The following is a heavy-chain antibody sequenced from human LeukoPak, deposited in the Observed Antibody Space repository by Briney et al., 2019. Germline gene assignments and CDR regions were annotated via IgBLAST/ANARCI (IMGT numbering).Heavy chain of an antibody. V-gene: IGHV3-30*18. CDR2: ISYDGSNK. CDR3: AKPKYYYGSGSYYYFDY. D-gene: IGHD3-10*01. CDR1: GFTFSSYG. Sequence: GGSLRLSCAASGFTFSSYGMHWVRQAPGKGLEWVAVISYDGSNKYYADSVKGRFTSSRDNSKNTLYLQMNSLRAEDTAVYYCAKPKYYYGSGSYYYFDYWGQGTLVTVSS. J-gene: IGHJ4*02.